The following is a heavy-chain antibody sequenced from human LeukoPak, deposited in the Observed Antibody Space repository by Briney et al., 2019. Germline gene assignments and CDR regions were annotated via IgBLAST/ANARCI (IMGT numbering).Heavy chain of an antibody. CDR3: ARDGVVTMELDF. Sequence: SETLSLTCTVSGGSISGYYWNWIRQPPGKGLEWIGYIYYSGNTNYNPSLKSRATISLDTSNNQFSLNLKSVTAADTAMYYCARDGVVTMELDFWGQGTLVTVSS. CDR2: IYYSGNT. J-gene: IGHJ4*02. CDR1: GGSISGYY. D-gene: IGHD3-10*01. V-gene: IGHV4-59*12.